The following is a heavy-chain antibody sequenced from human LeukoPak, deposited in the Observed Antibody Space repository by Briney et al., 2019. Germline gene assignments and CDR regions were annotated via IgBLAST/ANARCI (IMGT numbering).Heavy chain of an antibody. V-gene: IGHV5-51*01. CDR1: GYTFTSYW. D-gene: IGHD2-2*02. CDR2: IYPGDSDT. Sequence: ESLKISCQGSGYTFTSYWIGWVRQMPVRGLEWMGSIYPGDSDTKYSPSFQGQVTISADKSISTAYLQWSSLKASDTAMYYCARTYCSSTSCYTLDYWGQGALVTVSS. CDR3: ARTYCSSTSCYTLDY. J-gene: IGHJ4*02.